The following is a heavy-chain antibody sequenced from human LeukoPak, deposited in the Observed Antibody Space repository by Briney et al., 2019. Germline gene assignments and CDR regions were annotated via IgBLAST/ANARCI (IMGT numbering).Heavy chain of an antibody. D-gene: IGHD3-10*01. CDR1: GFTFSNYA. V-gene: IGHV3-23*01. CDR2: ISGSGGST. Sequence: GGSLRLSCAASGFTFSNYAMNWVRQAPGKGLEWVSAISGSGGSTYYADSVKGRFTISRDNSKNTLYLQMNSLGAEDTAVYYCAKVGGLLHLDYWGQGTLVTVSS. J-gene: IGHJ4*02. CDR3: AKVGGLLHLDY.